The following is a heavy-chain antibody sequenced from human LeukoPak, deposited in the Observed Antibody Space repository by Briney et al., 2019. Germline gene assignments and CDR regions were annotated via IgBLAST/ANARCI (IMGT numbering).Heavy chain of an antibody. J-gene: IGHJ3*02. V-gene: IGHV5-51*01. Sequence: GESLKISCKGPGYSFTRYWIGWVRQMPGKGLEWMGIIYPGDSDTRYSPSFQGHVIISADKSINTAYLQWRSLKASDSAMYYCARPRIAVAVDAFDIWGQGTMVTVSS. CDR1: GYSFTRYW. CDR3: ARPRIAVAVDAFDI. CDR2: IYPGDSDT. D-gene: IGHD6-19*01.